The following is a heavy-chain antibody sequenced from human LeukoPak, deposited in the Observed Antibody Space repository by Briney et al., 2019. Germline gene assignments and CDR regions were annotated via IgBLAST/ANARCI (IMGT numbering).Heavy chain of an antibody. D-gene: IGHD3-16*01. V-gene: IGHV3-30-3*01. Sequence: GGSLRLSCAASGIPFNTYAMYWVRQAPGKGLEWVAVISYDGSNKYYADSVKGRFTISRDNAKNSLYLQMNSLRAEDTAVYYCARDWGPYYFDYWGQGTLVTVSS. CDR1: GIPFNTYA. CDR2: ISYDGSNK. J-gene: IGHJ4*02. CDR3: ARDWGPYYFDY.